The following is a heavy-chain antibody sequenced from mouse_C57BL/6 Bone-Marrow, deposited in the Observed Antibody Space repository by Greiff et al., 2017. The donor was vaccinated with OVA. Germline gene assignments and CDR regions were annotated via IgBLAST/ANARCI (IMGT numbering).Heavy chain of an antibody. J-gene: IGHJ1*03. Sequence: EVKLVESGGGLVQSGRSLRLSCATSGYTFSDFYMEWVRQAPGKGLEWIAASRNKANDYTTEYSASVKGRFIVSRDTSQSILYLQMNALRAEDTAIYCCARDDYYWYFDVWGTGTTVTVSS. CDR1: GYTFSDFY. V-gene: IGHV7-1*01. CDR2: SRNKANDYTT. CDR3: ARDDYYWYFDV.